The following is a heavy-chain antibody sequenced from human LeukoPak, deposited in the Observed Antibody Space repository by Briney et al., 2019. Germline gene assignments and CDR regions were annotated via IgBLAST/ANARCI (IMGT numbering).Heavy chain of an antibody. CDR1: GFTFGNYW. J-gene: IGHJ4*02. Sequence: GGSLRLSCAASGFTFGNYWMSWVRQAPGKGLEWVANIKDDGSESYYVDSVKGRFTISRDNAKNSLYLQMTSLRDEDTAVYYCARTIRGYWGQGTLVTVSS. V-gene: IGHV3-7*01. CDR2: IKDDGSES. CDR3: ARTIRGY. D-gene: IGHD4/OR15-4a*01.